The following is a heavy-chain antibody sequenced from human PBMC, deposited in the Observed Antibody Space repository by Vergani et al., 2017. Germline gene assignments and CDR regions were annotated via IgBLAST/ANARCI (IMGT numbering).Heavy chain of an antibody. V-gene: IGHV4-31*03. CDR1: GGSISSVGYY. D-gene: IGHD3-10*01. CDR2: IYYSGST. Sequence: QVQLQESGPGLVQPSQTLYLTCTVPGGSISSVGYYWGWIRQHPGKGLEWIGDIYYSGSTYYNPYLKSRVTISVDTAKNQFSLKLSSVTAADTAVYYCGRIMVRGVNWFDPWGQGTLVTVSS. CDR3: GRIMVRGVNWFDP. J-gene: IGHJ5*02.